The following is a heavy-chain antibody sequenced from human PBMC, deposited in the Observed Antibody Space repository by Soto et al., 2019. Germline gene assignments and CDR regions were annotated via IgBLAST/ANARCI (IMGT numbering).Heavy chain of an antibody. CDR1: GDSFRSYS. V-gene: IGHV1-69*01. CDR2: FIPIFGTP. Sequence: HVQLVQSGSEMKKPGSSVRVSCKASGDSFRSYSSSWVRQAPGQGLEWIGGFIPIFGTPKYAQKFQGRLTISADESTSTVSMDLSSLRSEDTAVYYCAWARGVVDNYYYYGMDVWGQGTTVTVSS. D-gene: IGHD3-22*01. CDR3: AWARGVVDNYYYYGMDV. J-gene: IGHJ6*02.